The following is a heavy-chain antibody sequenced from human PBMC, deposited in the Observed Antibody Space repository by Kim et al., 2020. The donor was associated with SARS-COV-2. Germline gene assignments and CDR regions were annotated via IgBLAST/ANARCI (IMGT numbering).Heavy chain of an antibody. CDR1: GFSFNNYE. CDR3: ARGRGRSGSYYSFDI. J-gene: IGHJ3*02. D-gene: IGHD1-26*01. CDR2: IDGRARTI. Sequence: GSLRLSCAASGFSFNNYEMNWVRQAPGKGLEWVSYIDGRARTITYADSMKGRFTISRDNAKNSLYLQMNSLRGDDTAVYYCARGRGRSGSYYSFDIWGQGAMVTVSS. V-gene: IGHV3-48*03.